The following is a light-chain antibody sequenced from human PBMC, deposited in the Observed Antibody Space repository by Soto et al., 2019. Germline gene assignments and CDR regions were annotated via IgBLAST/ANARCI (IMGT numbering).Light chain of an antibody. CDR1: SSNIGAGYA. Sequence: QSVLTQPPSVPGAPGQRVTISCTGSSSNIGAGYAVHWYQQLPGTAPKLLIYSNTIRPSGVPDRFSGSKSGTSASLAITGLQAEDEADYYCQSFDSSLIAYVFGTGTKFTVL. V-gene: IGLV1-40*01. CDR3: QSFDSSLIAYV. CDR2: SNT. J-gene: IGLJ1*01.